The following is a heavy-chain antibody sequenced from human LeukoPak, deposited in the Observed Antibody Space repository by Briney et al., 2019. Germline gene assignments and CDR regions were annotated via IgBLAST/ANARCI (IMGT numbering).Heavy chain of an antibody. J-gene: IGHJ4*02. Sequence: PSETLSLTCIVSGASLSTYYGTWIRQAPGKGLEWIGYIFYSGGTNYNSSLKSRVTLSIDTSKNQFSLELTSVTAADTAVYYCARGSRALRIVGATTDYFDYWGQGTLVTVSS. CDR1: GASLSTYY. D-gene: IGHD1-26*01. V-gene: IGHV4-59*01. CDR2: IFYSGGT. CDR3: ARGSRALRIVGATTDYFDY.